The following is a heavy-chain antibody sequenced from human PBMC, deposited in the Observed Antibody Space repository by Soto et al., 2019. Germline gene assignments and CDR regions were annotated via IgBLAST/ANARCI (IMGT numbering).Heavy chain of an antibody. D-gene: IGHD2-21*02. Sequence: ASVKVSCKASGYTFTGYYMHWVRQAPGQGLEWMGWINPNSGGTNYAQKFQGWVTMTRDTSISTAYMELSRLRSDDTAVYYCARDCGGDCYSSFDYWGRGTLVTVSS. V-gene: IGHV1-2*04. CDR2: INPNSGGT. J-gene: IGHJ4*02. CDR1: GYTFTGYY. CDR3: ARDCGGDCYSSFDY.